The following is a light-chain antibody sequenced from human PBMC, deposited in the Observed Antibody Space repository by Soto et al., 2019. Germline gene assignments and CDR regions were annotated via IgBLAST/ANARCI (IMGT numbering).Light chain of an antibody. J-gene: IGLJ1*01. CDR2: DVS. CDR1: SSDVGAYNY. CDR3: SLYTSENAYV. V-gene: IGLV2-14*03. Sequence: QSVLTQPASVSGTPGQSITISCTGTSSDVGAYNYVSWYQQYPGKAPKLIIYDVSNRPSGVSCRFSGSKSGNTASLTISGLQAADEADYYCSLYTSENAYVFGTGTKV.